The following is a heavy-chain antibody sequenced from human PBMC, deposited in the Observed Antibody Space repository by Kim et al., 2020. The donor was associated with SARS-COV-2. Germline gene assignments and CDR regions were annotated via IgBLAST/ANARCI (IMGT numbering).Heavy chain of an antibody. CDR3: ASCSSGCFGLGY. CDR1: GGSFSGYY. D-gene: IGHD6-19*01. CDR2: INHSGST. V-gene: IGHV4-34*01. Sequence: SETLSLTCAVYGGSFSGYYWSWIRQPPGKGLEWIGEINHSGSTNYNPSLKSRVTISVDTSKNQFSLKLSSVTAADTAVYYCASCSSGCFGLGYWGQGTLVTVSS. J-gene: IGHJ4*02.